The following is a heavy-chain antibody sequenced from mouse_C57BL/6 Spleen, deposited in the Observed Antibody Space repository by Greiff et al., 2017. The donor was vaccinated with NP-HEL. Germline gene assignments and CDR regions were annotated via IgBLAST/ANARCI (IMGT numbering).Heavy chain of an antibody. Sequence: QVQLQQPGAELVKPGASVKMSCKASGYTFTSYWITWMKQRPGQGLEWIGDIYPGSGSTNYNEKFKSKATLTVDTSSSTAYMQLSSLTSEDAAVYYCARSRYSKDRFAYWGQGTLVTVSA. CDR1: GYTFTSYW. CDR2: IYPGSGST. CDR3: ARSRYSKDRFAY. J-gene: IGHJ3*01. V-gene: IGHV1-55*01. D-gene: IGHD2-5*01.